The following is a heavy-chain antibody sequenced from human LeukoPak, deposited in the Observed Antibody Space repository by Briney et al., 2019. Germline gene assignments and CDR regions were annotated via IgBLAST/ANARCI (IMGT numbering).Heavy chain of an antibody. CDR1: GFXFNNAW. CDR3: TGTREAWAKVPY. CDR2: IKSKTAGGTT. Sequence: GGSLRLSCGASGFXFNNAWISWVRQAPGKGLEWIGRIKSKTAGGTTDYAAPVIGRFTISRDDSTSTLYLQMNSMKIEDTAVYYCTGTREAWAKVPYWGQGTLVTVSS. J-gene: IGHJ4*02. V-gene: IGHV3-15*01. D-gene: IGHD2-2*01.